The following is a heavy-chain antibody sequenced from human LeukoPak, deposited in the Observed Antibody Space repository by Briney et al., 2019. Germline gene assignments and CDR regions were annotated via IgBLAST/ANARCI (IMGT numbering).Heavy chain of an antibody. J-gene: IGHJ5*02. V-gene: IGHV3-21*01. CDR2: ISSTSAYI. Sequence: PGGSLRLSCAASGSTFSNYGMHWVRQAPGKGLEWVSSISSTSAYIHYAESVKGRFTISRDNIDNVVYLQMNSLRAEDTAVYYCARVAVAGPTGWFDPWGQGTLVTVSS. CDR1: GSTFSNYG. CDR3: ARVAVAGPTGWFDP. D-gene: IGHD6-19*01.